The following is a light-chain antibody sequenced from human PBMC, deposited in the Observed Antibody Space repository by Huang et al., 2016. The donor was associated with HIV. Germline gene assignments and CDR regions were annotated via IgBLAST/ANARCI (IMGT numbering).Light chain of an antibody. CDR3: KQYNDWPPVT. J-gene: IGKJ4*01. CDR2: GSS. V-gene: IGKV3-15*01. Sequence: EIVMTQSPATLSVSPVETATLSCRASQRVSSNLAWSQQKPGQAPRHLIYGSSTRATVFPARFSGSGSGKEFTRTISSLQSEDFAVYYCKQYNDWPPVTVGGGPKVEIK. CDR1: QRVSSN.